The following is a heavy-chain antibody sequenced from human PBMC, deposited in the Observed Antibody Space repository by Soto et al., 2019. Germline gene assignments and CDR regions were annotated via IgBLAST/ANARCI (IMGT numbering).Heavy chain of an antibody. V-gene: IGHV4-59*01. Sequence: ASETLSLTCPVSFGSISSYYLGLIRQSPWKGLELIGYMYYSGSTNYNPSLKSRVTISIDTSRNQFSLKLSSVTAADTAVYYCARGTFGVVKDWGQGTLVTVSS. CDR1: FGSISSYY. CDR3: ARGTFGVVKD. CDR2: MYYSGST. J-gene: IGHJ4*02. D-gene: IGHD3-3*01.